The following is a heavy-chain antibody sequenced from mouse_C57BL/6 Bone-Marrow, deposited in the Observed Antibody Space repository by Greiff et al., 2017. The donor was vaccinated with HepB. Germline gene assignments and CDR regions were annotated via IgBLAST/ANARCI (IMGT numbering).Heavy chain of an antibody. Sequence: VQLQESGAELVRPGASVKLSCTASGFNIKDDYMHWVKQRPEQGLEWIGWIDPENGDTEYASKFQGKATITADTSSNTAYLQLSSLTSEDTAVYYCTTTLNYGSSYGFDYWGQGTTLTVSS. CDR1: GFNIKDDY. CDR2: IDPENGDT. J-gene: IGHJ2*01. V-gene: IGHV14-4*01. D-gene: IGHD1-1*01. CDR3: TTTLNYGSSYGFDY.